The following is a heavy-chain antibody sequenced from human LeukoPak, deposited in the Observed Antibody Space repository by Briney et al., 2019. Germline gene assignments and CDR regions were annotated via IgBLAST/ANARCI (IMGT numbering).Heavy chain of an antibody. D-gene: IGHD6-19*01. CDR3: AKGSSGWHGY. V-gene: IGHV3-30*18. Sequence: GGSLRLSCAASGFTFSSYGMHWVRQAPGKGLEWVAVISYDGSNKYYADSVKGRFTISRDNSKNTLYLQMNSLRAEDTAVYYCAKGSSGWHGYWGQGTLVTVSS. CDR2: ISYDGSNK. CDR1: GFTFSSYG. J-gene: IGHJ4*02.